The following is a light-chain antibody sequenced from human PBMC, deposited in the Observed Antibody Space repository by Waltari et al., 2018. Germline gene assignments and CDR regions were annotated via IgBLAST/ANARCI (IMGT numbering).Light chain of an antibody. CDR1: QSISSY. V-gene: IGKV1-39*01. J-gene: IGKJ4*01. Sequence: DIQMTQSPSSLSASVGDRVTITCRASQSISSYLNWYQQKPGKAPKLLIYAASSLQSGVPSRFSGSGSGTDFTLTISSLQPEDFATYYCQQSYSTLLLTFGGGTKVVIK. CDR3: QQSYSTLLLT. CDR2: AAS.